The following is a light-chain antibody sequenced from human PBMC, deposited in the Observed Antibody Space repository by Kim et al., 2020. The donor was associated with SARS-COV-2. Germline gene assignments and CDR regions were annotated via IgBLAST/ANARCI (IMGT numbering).Light chain of an antibody. V-gene: IGLV6-57*04. CDR1: SGSIDDNY. J-gene: IGLJ2*01. Sequence: NFMLTQPHSVSESPVKTVTISCTRSSGSIDDNYVQWYQQRPGGVPTTVIYEDDQRPSGVSDRFSGSIDNSSNSASLTISGQKTEDEADYYCQSYNRSNVVFGGGTQLTVL. CDR2: EDD. CDR3: QSYNRSNVV.